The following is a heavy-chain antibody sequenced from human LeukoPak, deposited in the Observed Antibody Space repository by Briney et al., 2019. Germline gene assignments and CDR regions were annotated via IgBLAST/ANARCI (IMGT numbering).Heavy chain of an antibody. CDR3: ARSPRSYYDSSGYYFDFDY. D-gene: IGHD3-22*01. CDR2: ISTYNGNT. Sequence: ASVKVSCKGSGYTFTSYGISWVRQAPGQGLEWMGWISTYNGNTNYAQKLQGRVTMITDTSTSTAYMELRSLRSDDTAVYYCARSPRSYYDSSGYYFDFDYWGQGTLVTVSS. J-gene: IGHJ4*02. V-gene: IGHV1-18*01. CDR1: GYTFTSYG.